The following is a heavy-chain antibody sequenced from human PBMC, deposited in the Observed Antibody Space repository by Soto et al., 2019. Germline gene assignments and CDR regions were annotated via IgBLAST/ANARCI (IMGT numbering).Heavy chain of an antibody. V-gene: IGHV5-51*01. CDR3: ASSVLVTSTMNYFDL. D-gene: IGHD2-8*02. CDR2: IYPGDSRT. CDR1: GDSFTTDW. Sequence: PGESLKISCKGSGDSFTTDWIGWVRQMPGKGLEWMGVIYPGDSRTRYSPSFLGQVTISADKSIKTTYLQWSSLKASDTAIYFCASSVLVTSTMNYFDLWGQGTLVTVSS. J-gene: IGHJ4*02.